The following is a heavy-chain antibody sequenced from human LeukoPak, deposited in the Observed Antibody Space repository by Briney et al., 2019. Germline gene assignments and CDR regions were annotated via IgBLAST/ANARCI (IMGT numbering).Heavy chain of an antibody. CDR2: ISGSGDRT. V-gene: IGHV3-23*01. D-gene: IGHD5-12*01. CDR1: EFSVGSNY. CDR3: ARIPRLGYSGYYYYYYYMDV. J-gene: IGHJ6*03. Sequence: GGSLRLSCAASEFSVGSNYMTWVRQAPGKGLEWVSTISGSGDRTYYADSVKGRFTISRDNSKNTLFLQMNSLRAEDTAVYYCARIPRLGYSGYYYYYYYMDVWGKGTTVTVSS.